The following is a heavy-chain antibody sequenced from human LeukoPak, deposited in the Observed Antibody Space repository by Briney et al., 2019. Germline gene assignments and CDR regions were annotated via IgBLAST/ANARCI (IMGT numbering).Heavy chain of an antibody. CDR2: IWPDGSNK. V-gene: IGHV3-33*01. J-gene: IGHJ5*02. CDR1: GFAFSSYS. Sequence: GRSLRHSCEAAGFAFSSYSMHWVRQAPGKGLEWVAAIWPDGSNKYYANSVKGRFTISRDNSKNTLYLQMNSLRAEDTAVYYCARENNGSTGFDPWGQGTLVTVSS. D-gene: IGHD2-2*01. CDR3: ARENNGSTGFDP.